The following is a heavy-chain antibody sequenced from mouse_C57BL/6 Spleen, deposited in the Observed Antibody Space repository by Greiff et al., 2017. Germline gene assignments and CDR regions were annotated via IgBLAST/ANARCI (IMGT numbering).Heavy chain of an antibody. Sequence: EVQGVESGAGLVKPGASLKLSCAASGFTFSSYAMPWVRQTPEQRLEWVSYISSGGDYIYYADTVKGRFTISRDNARNTPYLQMSSLTSEDTAMYYCTRANYYGSGAMDYWGQGTSVTVSS. J-gene: IGHJ4*01. CDR1: GFTFSSYA. V-gene: IGHV5-9-1*02. CDR3: TRANYYGSGAMDY. D-gene: IGHD1-1*01. CDR2: ISSGGDYI.